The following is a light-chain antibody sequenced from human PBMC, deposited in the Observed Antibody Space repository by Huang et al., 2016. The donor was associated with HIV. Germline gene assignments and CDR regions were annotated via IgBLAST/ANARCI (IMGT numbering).Light chain of an antibody. J-gene: IGKJ1*01. CDR3: MQASHGAAT. CDR2: KLA. Sequence: DVLLTQSPLSLPVTFGQPAFITCKSNQSLVYGDGNIYLNWVHQRPGHSPRRLIYKLANRDSGVPDRVSACGSGTDFTLWISEVEAEDVGDYYCMQASHGAATFGQGTRVDIK. CDR1: QSLVYGDGNIY. V-gene: IGKV2-30*01.